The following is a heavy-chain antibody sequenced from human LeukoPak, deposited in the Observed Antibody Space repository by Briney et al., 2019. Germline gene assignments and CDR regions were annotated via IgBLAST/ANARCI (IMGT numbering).Heavy chain of an antibody. CDR3: ARHMESGHYYYYYYMDV. J-gene: IGHJ6*03. D-gene: IGHD3-3*01. Sequence: SQTLSLTCTVSGGSISSGDYYWSWIRQPPGKGLEWIGYIYYSGSTYYNPSLKSRVTISVDTSKNQFSLKLSSVTAADTAVYYCARHMESGHYYYYYYMDVWGKGTTVTVSS. V-gene: IGHV4-30-4*01. CDR2: IYYSGST. CDR1: GGSISSGDYY.